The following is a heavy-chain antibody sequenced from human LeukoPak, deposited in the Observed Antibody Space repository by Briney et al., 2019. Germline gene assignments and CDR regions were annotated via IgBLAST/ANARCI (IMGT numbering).Heavy chain of an antibody. J-gene: IGHJ4*02. CDR2: IYYSGST. CDR3: ARGDSSSASVDY. CDR1: GGSISSSSYY. D-gene: IGHD6-6*01. V-gene: IGHV4-39*07. Sequence: SETLSLTCTVSGGSISSSSYYWGWIRQPPGKGLEWIGSIYYSGSTYYNPSLKSRVTISVDTSKNQFSLKLSSVTAADTAVYYCARGDSSSASVDYWGQGTLVTVSS.